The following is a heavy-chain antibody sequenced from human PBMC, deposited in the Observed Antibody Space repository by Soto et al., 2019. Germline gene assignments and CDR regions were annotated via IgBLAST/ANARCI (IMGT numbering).Heavy chain of an antibody. CDR3: ARADYSSPFDY. CDR1: GFTFSSYA. Sequence: GGSLRLSCAASGFTFSSYAMHWVRQAPGKGLEWVAVISYDGSNKYYADSVKGRFTISRDNSKNTLYLQMNSLRAEDTAVYYCARADYSSPFDYWGQGTLVTVSS. J-gene: IGHJ4*02. CDR2: ISYDGSNK. D-gene: IGHD2-2*01. V-gene: IGHV3-30-3*01.